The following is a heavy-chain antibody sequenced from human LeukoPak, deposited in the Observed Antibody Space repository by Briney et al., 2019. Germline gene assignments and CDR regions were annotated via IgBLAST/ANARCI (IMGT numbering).Heavy chain of an antibody. CDR1: GGSISNNNYY. Sequence: KPSETLSLTCTVSGGSISNNNYYWAWIRQPPGKGLECIGSIYYSGSPYYNPSLKGRVTISVDTSKNQFSLRLSSATAADTAVYYCATWRTAKTGFDYWGQGTLVTVSS. D-gene: IGHD1-1*01. J-gene: IGHJ4*02. CDR3: ATWRTAKTGFDY. V-gene: IGHV4-39*01. CDR2: IYYSGSP.